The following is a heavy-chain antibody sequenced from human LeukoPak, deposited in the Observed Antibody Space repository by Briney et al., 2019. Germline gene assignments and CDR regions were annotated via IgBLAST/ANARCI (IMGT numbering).Heavy chain of an antibody. Sequence: GGSLRLSCAASGFMFSSNWMSWVRLAPGKGLEWVANIKEDGTETYYVDSEKGRFTISRDNAKNSLYLQMNSLRVEDTAVYYCAKEGRSLQTYWGQGTLVTVS. J-gene: IGHJ4*02. CDR3: AKEGRSLQTY. D-gene: IGHD5-24*01. CDR1: GFMFSSNW. CDR2: IKEDGTET. V-gene: IGHV3-7*03.